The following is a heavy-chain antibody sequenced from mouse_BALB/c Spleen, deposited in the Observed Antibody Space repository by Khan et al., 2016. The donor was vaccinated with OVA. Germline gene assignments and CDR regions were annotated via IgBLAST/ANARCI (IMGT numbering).Heavy chain of an antibody. CDR1: GYSITSGYG. Sequence: EVQLQESGPGLVKPSQSLSLTCTVTGYSITSGYGWNWIRQFPGNNLEWMGYISTSVSTNYNPSLKSRISITRDTSKNQFFLQLNSVTTEDTATYYCARTARIKYWGQGTTLTVSS. J-gene: IGHJ2*01. CDR3: ARTARIKY. CDR2: ISTSVST. D-gene: IGHD1-2*01. V-gene: IGHV3-2*02.